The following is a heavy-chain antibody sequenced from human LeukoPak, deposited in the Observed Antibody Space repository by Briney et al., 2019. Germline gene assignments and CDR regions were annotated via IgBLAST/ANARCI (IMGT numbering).Heavy chain of an antibody. D-gene: IGHD6-19*01. V-gene: IGHV1-69*06. J-gene: IGHJ6*03. CDR3: ARCPYSSGSYPIDSYYYYMDV. Sequence: SVKVSCNASGGTFSSYAISWVRQAPGQGLEWMGGIIPIFGTANYAQKFQGRVTITADKSTSTAYMELSSLRSEDTAVYYCARCPYSSGSYPIDSYYYYMDVWGKGTTVTVSS. CDR1: GGTFSSYA. CDR2: IIPIFGTA.